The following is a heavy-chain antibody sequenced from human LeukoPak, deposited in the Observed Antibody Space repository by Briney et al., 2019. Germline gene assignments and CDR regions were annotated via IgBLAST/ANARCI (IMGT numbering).Heavy chain of an antibody. D-gene: IGHD1-26*01. CDR2: ISGSGGST. CDR1: GFTLSSYA. Sequence: PGGSLRLSCAASGFTLSSYAMRWVRQAPGKGLEWVSAISGSGGSTYYADSVKGRFTISRDNSKNTLYQQMNSLRAEDTAVYYCAKGGIVGAIPFDYWGQGTLVTVSS. CDR3: AKGGIVGAIPFDY. V-gene: IGHV3-23*01. J-gene: IGHJ4*02.